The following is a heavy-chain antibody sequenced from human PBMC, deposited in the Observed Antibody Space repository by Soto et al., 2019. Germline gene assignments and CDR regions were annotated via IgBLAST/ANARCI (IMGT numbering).Heavy chain of an antibody. J-gene: IGHJ4*02. CDR1: GFTFSNYA. D-gene: IGHD6-13*01. CDR3: ARRPLTAAGFDY. V-gene: IGHV3-23*01. Sequence: EVQLLESGGGLVQPGGSLRLSCAASGFTFSNYAMTWVRQAPGKGLEWVSVITGSGGGTYFVDSVKGRFTISRDNSKNTVYLQMNSLRAEDTAVYYYARRPLTAAGFDYWCQGTLVTVSS. CDR2: ITGSGGGT.